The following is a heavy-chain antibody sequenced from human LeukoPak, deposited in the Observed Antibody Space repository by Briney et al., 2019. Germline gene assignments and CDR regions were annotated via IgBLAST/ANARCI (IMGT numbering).Heavy chain of an antibody. CDR1: GFTFRNFA. V-gene: IGHV3-23*01. D-gene: IGHD3-22*01. CDR3: VKFKGHYYYDSSGYCDN. J-gene: IGHJ4*02. Sequence: GGSLRLSCVASGFTFRNFAMSWVRQAPGKGLEWVSAISAADGDNTYYADSVKGRFTISRDNSENTLHLQMSSLRAEDTAVYYCVKFKGHYYYDSSGYCDNWGQGTLVTVSS. CDR2: ISAADGDNT.